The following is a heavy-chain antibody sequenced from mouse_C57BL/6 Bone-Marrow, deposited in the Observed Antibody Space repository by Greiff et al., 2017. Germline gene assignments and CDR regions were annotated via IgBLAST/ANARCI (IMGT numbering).Heavy chain of an antibody. V-gene: IGHV1-74*01. CDR2: IHPSDSDT. Sequence: QVQLQQPGAELVKPGASVKVSCKASGYTFTSYWMHWVKQRPGQGLEWIGRIHPSDSDTNYNQKFKGTATLTVDKSSSTAYMQLSSLTSEDSAVYSCAISRSTVVPYWYIDVWGTGTTVTVSS. CDR1: GYTFTSYW. D-gene: IGHD1-1*01. CDR3: AISRSTVVPYWYIDV. J-gene: IGHJ1*03.